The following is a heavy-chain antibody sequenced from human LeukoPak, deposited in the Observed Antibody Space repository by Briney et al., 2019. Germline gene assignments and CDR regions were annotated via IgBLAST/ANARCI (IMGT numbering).Heavy chain of an antibody. CDR1: GFTFSSYY. V-gene: IGHV3-7*01. D-gene: IGHD4-17*01. CDR2: IKQDGSDK. CDR3: ARENFGDYDAFDI. J-gene: IGHJ3*02. Sequence: GGSLRLSCAASGFTFSSYYMNWVRQAPGKGLEWVANIKQDGSDKFFVDSVKGRFTISRDNAKNSLYLQMNSLRAEDTAVYYCARENFGDYDAFDIWGQGTMVTVSS.